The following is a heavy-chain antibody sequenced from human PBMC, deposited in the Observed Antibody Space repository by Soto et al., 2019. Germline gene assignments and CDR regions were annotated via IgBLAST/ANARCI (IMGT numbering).Heavy chain of an antibody. V-gene: IGHV4-34*01. J-gene: IGHJ4*02. CDR2: ISHSGST. Sequence: SETLSLTCAVYGGSFSGYYWSWIRQPPGKGLEWIGEISHSGSTNYNPSLKSRVTISVDTSKNQFFLKLSSETAADTAVYYCASWVVRGVSRRDYWGQGTLVTVSS. CDR3: ASWVVRGVSRRDY. CDR1: GGSFSGYY. D-gene: IGHD3-10*01.